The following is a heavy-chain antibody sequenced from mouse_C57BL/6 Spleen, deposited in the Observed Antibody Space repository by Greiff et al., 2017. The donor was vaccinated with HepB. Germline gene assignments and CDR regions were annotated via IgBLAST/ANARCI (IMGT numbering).Heavy chain of an antibody. CDR1: GFNIKDDY. J-gene: IGHJ3*01. V-gene: IGHV14-4*01. D-gene: IGHD4-1*01. Sequence: EVQLQQSGAELVRPGASVKLSCTASGFNIKDDYMHWVKQRPEQGLEWIGWIDPENGDTEYASKFQGKVTLSADTSSNTAYLQLSSLTSDDTAVYYCTATNWAGFAYWGQGTLVTVPA. CDR3: TATNWAGFAY. CDR2: IDPENGDT.